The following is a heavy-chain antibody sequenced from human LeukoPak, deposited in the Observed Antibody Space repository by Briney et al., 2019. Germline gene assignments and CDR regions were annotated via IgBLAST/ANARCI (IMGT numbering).Heavy chain of an antibody. J-gene: IGHJ4*02. D-gene: IGHD3-9*01. CDR3: AKDLGYYDILTGYYIGGHQN. V-gene: IGHV3-23*01. CDR2: ISGSGGST. CDR1: GFTFSSYA. Sequence: PGGSLRLSCAASGFTFSSYAMSWVRQAPGKGLEWVSAISGSGGSTYYSDSVKGRFTISRDNSKNTLYLQMNSLRAEDTAVYYCAKDLGYYDILTGYYIGGHQNSGQGTLVTVSS.